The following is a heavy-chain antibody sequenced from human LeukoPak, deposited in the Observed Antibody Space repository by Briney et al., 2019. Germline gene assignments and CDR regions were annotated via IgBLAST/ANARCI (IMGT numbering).Heavy chain of an antibody. V-gene: IGHV1-2*02. CDR2: IVPNNGDT. CDR3: ARVGRYDSSGYYYGDAFDI. J-gene: IGHJ3*02. Sequence: ASVKVSCKASGYTFTVYYIHWVRQAPGQGLEWMGWIVPNNGDTHYAQKFQGRVTMTRDTSISTAYMELRSLRSDDTAVYYCARVGRYDSSGYYYGDAFDIWDQGTMVTVSS. D-gene: IGHD3-22*01. CDR1: GYTFTVYY.